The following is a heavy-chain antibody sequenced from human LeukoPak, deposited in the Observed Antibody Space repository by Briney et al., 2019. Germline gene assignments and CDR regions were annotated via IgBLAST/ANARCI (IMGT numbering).Heavy chain of an antibody. CDR2: IYTSGST. CDR1: GGSISSYY. J-gene: IGHJ4*02. D-gene: IGHD2-15*01. V-gene: IGHV4-4*07. Sequence: PSETLSLTCTVSGGSISSYYWSWIRQPAGKGLEWIGRIYTSGSTNYNPSLKSRVTMSVDTSKNQFSLKLSSVTAADTAVYYCARDSCSGGSCYSGAYYFDYWGQGTLVTVSS. CDR3: ARDSCSGGSCYSGAYYFDY.